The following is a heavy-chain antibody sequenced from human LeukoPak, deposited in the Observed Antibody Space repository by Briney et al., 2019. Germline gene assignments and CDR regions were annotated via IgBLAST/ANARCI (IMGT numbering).Heavy chain of an antibody. J-gene: IGHJ4*02. CDR2: ISGSGNSI. CDR3: AKDSGYCGGGSCYFYYFDY. Sequence: GGSLRLSCAASGFTFSAYEMNWVRQAPGKGLEPVSYISGSGNSISYADSVRGRFTISRDNAKNSLFLQMNSLRVEDTAVYYCAKDSGYCGGGSCYFYYFDYWGQGTLVTVSS. D-gene: IGHD2-15*01. CDR1: GFTFSAYE. V-gene: IGHV3-48*03.